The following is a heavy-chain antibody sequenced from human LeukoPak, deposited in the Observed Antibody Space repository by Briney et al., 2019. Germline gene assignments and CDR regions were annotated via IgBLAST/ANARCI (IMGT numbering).Heavy chain of an antibody. CDR1: GFTFDDYA. Sequence: GGSLRLSCAASGFTFDDYAMHWVRQAPGKGLEWVSGISWNSGSIDYADSVKGRFTISRDNAKNSLYLQMNSLRAEDTALYYCAKMMAGTLDYWGQGTLVTVSS. CDR2: ISWNSGSI. J-gene: IGHJ4*02. V-gene: IGHV3-9*01. D-gene: IGHD1-7*01. CDR3: AKMMAGTLDY.